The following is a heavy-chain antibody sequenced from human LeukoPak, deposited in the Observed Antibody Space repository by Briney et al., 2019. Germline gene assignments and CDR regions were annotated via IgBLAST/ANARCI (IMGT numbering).Heavy chain of an antibody. J-gene: IGHJ4*02. CDR1: GGTFSSYA. V-gene: IGHV1-69*05. CDR3: ARTSARAINEYYFDY. CDR2: IIPIFGTE. D-gene: IGHD6-6*01. Sequence: ASVKVSCKASGGTFSSYAISWVRQAPGQGLEWMGGIIPIFGTENYAQKFQGRVTITTDESTSTAYMELSSLRSEDTAVYYCARTSARAINEYYFDYWGQGTLVTVSS.